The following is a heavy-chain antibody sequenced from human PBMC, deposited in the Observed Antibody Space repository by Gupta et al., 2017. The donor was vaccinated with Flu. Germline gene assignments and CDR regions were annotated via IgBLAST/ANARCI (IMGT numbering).Heavy chain of an antibody. CDR2: IKQDGSEK. CDR3: ARTGGEWGYSYGCKFTN. CDR1: GFTFSSYW. D-gene: IGHD5-18*01. J-gene: IGHJ4*02. Sequence: EVQLVESGGGLVQPGGSVRLSCAASGFTFSSYWMSWVRQAPGKGLEWVANIKQDGSEKYYVDSVKGRFTISRDNAKNSLYLQMNSLRAEDTAVYYCARTGGEWGYSYGCKFTNWGQGTLVTVSS. V-gene: IGHV3-7*01.